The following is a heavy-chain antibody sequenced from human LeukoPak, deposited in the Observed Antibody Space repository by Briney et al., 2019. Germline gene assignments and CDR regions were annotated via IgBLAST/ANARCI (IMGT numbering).Heavy chain of an antibody. Sequence: SETLSLTCAVSGYSISSGYYWGWIRQPPGKGLEWIGSIYHSGSTYYNPSLKSRVTISVDTSKNQFSLKLSSVTAGDTAVYYCARDAEQWLPLWYFDLWGRGTLVTVSS. J-gene: IGHJ2*01. V-gene: IGHV4-38-2*02. CDR1: GYSISSGYY. CDR2: IYHSGST. D-gene: IGHD6-19*01. CDR3: ARDAEQWLPLWYFDL.